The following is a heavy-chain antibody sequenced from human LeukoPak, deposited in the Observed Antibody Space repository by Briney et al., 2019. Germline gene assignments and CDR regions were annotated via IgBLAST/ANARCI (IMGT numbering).Heavy chain of an antibody. CDR3: ARLPHGSGSGYYYYMDV. Sequence: SETLSLTCTVSGGSISSSSYYWGWIRQPPGKGLEWIGSIYYSGSTYYNPSLKSRVTISVDTSKNQFSLKLSSVTAADTAVYYCARLPHGSGSGYYYYMDVWGKGTTVTISS. V-gene: IGHV4-39*01. D-gene: IGHD3-10*01. CDR1: GGSISSSSYY. J-gene: IGHJ6*03. CDR2: IYYSGST.